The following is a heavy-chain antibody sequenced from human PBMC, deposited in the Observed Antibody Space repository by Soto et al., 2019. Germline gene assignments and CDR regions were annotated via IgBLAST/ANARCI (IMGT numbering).Heavy chain of an antibody. D-gene: IGHD5-12*01. CDR1: GGTFSSYA. CDR2: IIPIFGTA. J-gene: IGHJ3*02. V-gene: IGHV1-69*13. Sequence: ASVKVSCKASGGTFSSYAISWVRQAPGQGLEWMGGIIPIFGTANYAQKFQGRVTITADESTSTAYMELSSLRSEDTAVYYCAREVDGDDGYNDAFDIWGQGTMVTVSS. CDR3: AREVDGDDGYNDAFDI.